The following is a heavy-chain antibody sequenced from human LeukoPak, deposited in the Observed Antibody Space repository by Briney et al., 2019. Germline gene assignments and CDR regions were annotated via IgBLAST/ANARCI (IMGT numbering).Heavy chain of an antibody. D-gene: IGHD6-19*01. Sequence: ASVKVSCKASGYTFTGSYLHWVRQAPGQGLEWMGWINPNSGGTNYAQKFQGRVTMTRDTSISTAYMELSRLTSDDTAVYYCARQYSSGWWYDYWGQGTLVTVSS. V-gene: IGHV1-2*02. CDR2: INPNSGGT. J-gene: IGHJ4*02. CDR3: ARQYSSGWWYDY. CDR1: GYTFTGSY.